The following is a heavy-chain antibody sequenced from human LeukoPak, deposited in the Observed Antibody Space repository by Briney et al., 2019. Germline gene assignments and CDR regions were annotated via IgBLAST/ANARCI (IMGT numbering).Heavy chain of an antibody. V-gene: IGHV4-34*01. CDR1: GGSFSGYY. CDR3: ARVNTVTDPIYYYYYGMDV. Sequence: PSETLSLTCAVYGGSFSGYYWSWIRQPPGKGLEWIGEINHSGSTNYNPSLKSRVTISVDTSKNQFSLKLSSVTAADTAVYYCARVNTVTDPIYYYYYGMDVWGQGTTVTVSS. CDR2: INHSGST. D-gene: IGHD4-11*01. J-gene: IGHJ6*02.